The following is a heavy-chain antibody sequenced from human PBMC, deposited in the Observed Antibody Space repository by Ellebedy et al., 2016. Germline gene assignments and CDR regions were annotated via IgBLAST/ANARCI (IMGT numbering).Heavy chain of an antibody. J-gene: IGHJ6*02. Sequence: ASVKVSXKASGYTFTSYGISWVRQAPGQGLEWMGWISAYNGNTNYAQKLQGRVTMTTDTSTSTAYMELRSLRSDDTAVYYCARENGSGTYYYYYGMDVWGQGTTVTVSS. CDR3: ARENGSGTYYYYYGMDV. D-gene: IGHD3-10*01. CDR1: GYTFTSYG. CDR2: ISAYNGNT. V-gene: IGHV1-18*01.